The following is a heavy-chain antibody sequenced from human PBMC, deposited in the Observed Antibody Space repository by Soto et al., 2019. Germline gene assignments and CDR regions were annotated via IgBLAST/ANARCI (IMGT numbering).Heavy chain of an antibody. J-gene: IGHJ3*02. D-gene: IGHD3-9*01. V-gene: IGHV4-38-2*01. CDR1: GYSISSGYY. CDR2: IYHSGST. Sequence: PSETLSLTCAVSGYSISSGYYWGWIRQPPGKGLEWIGSIYHSGSTYYNPSPKSRVTISVDTSKNQFSLKLSSVTAADTAVYYCARGLVLRYFDWLRGDAFDIWGQGTMVTVS. CDR3: ARGLVLRYFDWLRGDAFDI.